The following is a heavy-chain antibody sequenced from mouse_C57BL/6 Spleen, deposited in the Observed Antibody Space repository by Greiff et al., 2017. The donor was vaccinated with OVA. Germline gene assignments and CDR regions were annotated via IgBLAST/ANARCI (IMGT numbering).Heavy chain of an antibody. CDR1: GFTFSSYA. D-gene: IGHD2-5*01. CDR3: AREGAYYSNFDY. V-gene: IGHV5-4*01. CDR2: ISDGGSYT. Sequence: EVNVVESGGGLVKPGGSLKLSCAASGFTFSSYAMSWVRQTPEKRLEWVATISDGGSYTYYPDNVKGRFTISRDNAKNNLYLQMSHLKSEDTAMYYCAREGAYYSNFDYWGQGTTLTVSS. J-gene: IGHJ2*01.